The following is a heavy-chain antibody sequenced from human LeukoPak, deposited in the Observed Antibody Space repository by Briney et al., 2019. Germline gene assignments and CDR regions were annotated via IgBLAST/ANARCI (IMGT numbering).Heavy chain of an antibody. J-gene: IGHJ4*02. Sequence: PGGSLRLSCAAPGFTFSSYSMNWVRQAPGKGLEWVSSISSSSSCIYYADSVKGRFTISRDNAKNSLYLLMNSLRAEDTAVYYCARSKGIVVVPAAMSYWGQGTLVTVSS. CDR1: GFTFSSYS. CDR3: ARSKGIVVVPAAMSY. V-gene: IGHV3-21*01. CDR2: ISSSSSCI. D-gene: IGHD2-2*01.